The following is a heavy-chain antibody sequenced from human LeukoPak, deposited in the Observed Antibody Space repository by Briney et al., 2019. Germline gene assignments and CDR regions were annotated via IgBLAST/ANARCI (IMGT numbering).Heavy chain of an antibody. J-gene: IGHJ4*02. Sequence: SETLSLTCAVSDFSISSDYYWGWTRQPPGKGLEWIGLIHYSGSTTYNPSLKSRVTISIDTSKNQFSLHLNSVTAADTAVYYCARDIREVGESHYFDYWGQGILVTVTS. CDR3: ARDIREVGESHYFDY. CDR2: IHYSGST. V-gene: IGHV4-38-2*02. CDR1: DFSISSDYY. D-gene: IGHD1-26*01.